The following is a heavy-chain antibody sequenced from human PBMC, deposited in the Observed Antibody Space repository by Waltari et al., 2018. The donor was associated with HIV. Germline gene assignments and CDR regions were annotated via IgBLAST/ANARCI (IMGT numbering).Heavy chain of an antibody. CDR2: IYHSGTT. D-gene: IGHD4-17*01. CDR3: ARARPLLTTWAGVFDI. CDR1: GGAISSSNC. V-gene: IGHV4-4*02. Sequence: QVQLQESGPGLVKPSGTLSLTCVVSGGAISSSNCWSWVRQPPGKGLEWMGEIYHSGTTKYNPSLKSRFAISMDQSENQFSLILNSVTAADTAMYFCARARPLLTTWAGVFDIWGRGTMVIVSS. J-gene: IGHJ3*02.